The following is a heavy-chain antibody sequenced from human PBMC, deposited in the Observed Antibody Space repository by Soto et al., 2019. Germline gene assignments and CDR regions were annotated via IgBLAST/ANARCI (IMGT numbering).Heavy chain of an antibody. D-gene: IGHD3-16*01. V-gene: IGHV3-53*02. CDR3: ARGATRDNMMESH. CDR1: GFTVSSYY. Sequence: EVQLVETGGGLIQPGGSLRLSCAATGFTVSSYYMSWVRQAPGKGLEWVSVIYSVGTTYYADSVKGRFTISRDDSKNTLYLQMNNVRVEDTAVYYCARGATRDNMMESHWGQGTLVTVSS. J-gene: IGHJ4*02. CDR2: IYSVGTT.